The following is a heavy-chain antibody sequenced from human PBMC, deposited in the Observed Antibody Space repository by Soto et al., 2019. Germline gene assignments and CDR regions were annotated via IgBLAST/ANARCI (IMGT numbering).Heavy chain of an antibody. CDR1: GFTFKNFA. Sequence: EVQLLESGGGLVQPGGSLRLSCAASGFTFKNFAMSWLRQAPGKGLEWVSDISGSGGNTYYADYVKGRFTISRDNSKNMLYLQMNSLRVADTAMYYCANDWGPNWNDAVLHHWGQGTLVTVSS. V-gene: IGHV3-23*01. D-gene: IGHD1-20*01. CDR2: ISGSGGNT. CDR3: ANDWGPNWNDAVLHH. J-gene: IGHJ1*01.